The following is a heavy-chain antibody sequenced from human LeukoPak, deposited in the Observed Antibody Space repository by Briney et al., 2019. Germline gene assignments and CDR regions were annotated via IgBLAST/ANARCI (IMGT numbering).Heavy chain of an antibody. D-gene: IGHD6-13*01. V-gene: IGHV3-30-3*01. CDR3: ARGGQQMSDAMDV. J-gene: IGHJ6*02. CDR1: GFTFSSYA. CDR2: ISYDGTIE. Sequence: GGSLRLSCAASGFTFSSYAMSWVRQAPGKGLEWVTVISYDGTIEYYADSVKGRFTISKDNSKNRLYLQMSSLRTEDTAVYFCARGGQQMSDAMDVWGQGTTVTVSS.